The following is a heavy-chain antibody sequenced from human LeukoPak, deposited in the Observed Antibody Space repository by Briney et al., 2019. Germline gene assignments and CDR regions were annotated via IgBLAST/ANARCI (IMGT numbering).Heavy chain of an antibody. CDR1: GFTFSSYS. D-gene: IGHD2-2*01. Sequence: PGGSLRLSCAASGFTFSSYSMNWVRQAPGKGLEWVSSISSSRNYIYYADSVKGRFTISRDNAKNSLYLQMNSLRAEDTAVYYCARDRLYCSSTSCYGIYYYYYGMDVWGQGTTVTVSS. CDR3: ARDRLYCSSTSCYGIYYYYYGMDV. V-gene: IGHV3-21*01. CDR2: ISSSRNYI. J-gene: IGHJ6*02.